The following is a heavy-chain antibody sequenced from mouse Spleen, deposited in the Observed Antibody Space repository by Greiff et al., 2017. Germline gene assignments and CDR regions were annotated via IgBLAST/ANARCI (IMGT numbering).Heavy chain of an antibody. CDR2: ISNGGGST. Sequence: EVKLMESGGGLVQPGGSLKLSCAASGFTFSSYTMSWVRQTPEKRLEWVAYISNGGGSTYYPDTVKGRFTISRDNAKNTLYLQMSSLKSEDTAMYYCARLGYYYGSSYWYFDVWGAGTTVTVSS. CDR1: GFTFSSYT. J-gene: IGHJ1*01. V-gene: IGHV5-12-2*01. D-gene: IGHD1-1*01. CDR3: ARLGYYYGSSYWYFDV.